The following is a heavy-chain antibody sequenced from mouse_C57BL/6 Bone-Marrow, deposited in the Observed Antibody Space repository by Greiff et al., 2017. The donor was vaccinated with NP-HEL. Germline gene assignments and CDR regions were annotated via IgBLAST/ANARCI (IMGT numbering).Heavy chain of an antibody. CDR2: IYPRSGNT. D-gene: IGHD1-1*01. CDR3: ARSAYVCYAMDY. Sequence: VQLQQSGAELARPGASVKLSCKASGYTFTSYGISWVKQRTGQGLEWIGEIYPRSGNTYYNEKFKGKATLTADKSSSTAYMELRSLPAEDSAVYFCARSAYVCYAMDYWGQGTSVTVSS. J-gene: IGHJ4*01. V-gene: IGHV1-81*01. CDR1: GYTFTSYG.